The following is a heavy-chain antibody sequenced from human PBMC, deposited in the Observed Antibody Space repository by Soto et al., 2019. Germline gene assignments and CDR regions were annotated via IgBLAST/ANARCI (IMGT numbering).Heavy chain of an antibody. V-gene: IGHV1-18*01. CDR2: ISAYNGNT. CDR1: GYTFTSSA. D-gene: IGHD6-19*01. Sequence: ASVKVSCKASGYTFTSSAIHWVRQAPGQRLEWMGWISAYNGNTKYAQKLQGRVTMTTDTSTSTAYMELRSLRSDDTAVYYCATADSSGWYDGSLGLFDYWGQGTLVTVSS. CDR3: ATADSSGWYDGSLGLFDY. J-gene: IGHJ4*02.